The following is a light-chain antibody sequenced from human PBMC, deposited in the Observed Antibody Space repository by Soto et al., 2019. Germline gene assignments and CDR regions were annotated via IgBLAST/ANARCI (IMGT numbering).Light chain of an antibody. J-gene: IGKJ1*01. Sequence: ESVLTQSPGTLSLSPGERATLSCGASQSVSSSYLAWYQQKPGQAPRLLIYGASSRATGIPDRFSGSGSGTDFTLTISRLEPEDFAVYYCQQCGSSPWTFGQGTKVDIK. V-gene: IGKV3-20*01. CDR3: QQCGSSPWT. CDR2: GAS. CDR1: QSVSSSY.